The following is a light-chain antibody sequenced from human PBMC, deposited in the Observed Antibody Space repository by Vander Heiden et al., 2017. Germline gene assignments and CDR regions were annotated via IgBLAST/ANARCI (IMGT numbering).Light chain of an antibody. J-gene: IGLJ2*01. CDR3: NSRDSSGNHLKV. V-gene: IGLV3-19*01. CDR2: GKN. Sequence: SSELTQDPAVSVALGQTVRLTCQRDSLRSYYASWYQQKPGQAPVLVIYGKNNRPSGIPDRFSGSSSGNTASLTITGAQAEDEADYYCNSRDSSGNHLKVFGGGTKLTVL. CDR1: SLRSYY.